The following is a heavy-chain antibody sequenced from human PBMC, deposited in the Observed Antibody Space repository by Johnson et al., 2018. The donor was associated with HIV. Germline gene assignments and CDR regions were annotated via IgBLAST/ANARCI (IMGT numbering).Heavy chain of an antibody. J-gene: IGHJ3*02. CDR1: GFTFNNYW. CDR2: INSDGSTT. V-gene: IGHV3-74*01. D-gene: IGHD3-9*01. CDR3: GRSNGRLAAFDI. Sequence: VQLVESGGGLGQPGGSLRLSCVDSGFTFNNYWMHWVRQAPGKGPVWVSRINSDGSTTDYADSVKGRFTITRDNAKNTLYLQMNSLRVEDTAVYDCGRSNGRLAAFDIWGQGTMVTVSS.